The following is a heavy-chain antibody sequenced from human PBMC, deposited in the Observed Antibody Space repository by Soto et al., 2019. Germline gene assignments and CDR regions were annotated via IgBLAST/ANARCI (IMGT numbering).Heavy chain of an antibody. V-gene: IGHV3-30-3*01. CDR3: ARDHYSRGYQNGMDV. CDR2: ISYDGSNK. J-gene: IGHJ6*02. CDR1: GFTFSSYA. D-gene: IGHD5-12*01. Sequence: GGSLRLSCAASGFTFSSYAMHWVRQAPGKGLEWVAVISYDGSNKYYADSVKGRFTISRDNSKNTLYLQMNSLRAEDTAVYYCARDHYSRGYQNGMDVWGQGTTVTVSS.